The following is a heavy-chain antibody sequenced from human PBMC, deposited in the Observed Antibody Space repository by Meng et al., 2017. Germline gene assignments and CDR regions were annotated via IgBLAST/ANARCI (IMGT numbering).Heavy chain of an antibody. D-gene: IGHD6-13*01. J-gene: IGHJ4*02. CDR2: ISSSSSYI. Sequence: VELVRWGGGLVKPGGSLRLSCAASGFTFSSYSMNWVRQAPGKGLEWVSSISSSSSYIYYADSVKGRFTISRDNAKNSLYLQMNSLRAEDTAVYYCARDRISGAAAACDYWGQGTLVTVSS. CDR1: GFTFSSYS. CDR3: ARDRISGAAAACDY. V-gene: IGHV3-21*01.